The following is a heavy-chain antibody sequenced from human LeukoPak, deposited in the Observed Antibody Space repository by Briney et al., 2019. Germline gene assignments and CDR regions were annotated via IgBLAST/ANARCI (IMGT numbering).Heavy chain of an antibody. CDR3: VRLEYGGAFAY. V-gene: IGHV3-7*01. CDR1: GFTFSDFW. J-gene: IGHJ4*02. D-gene: IGHD5-12*01. Sequence: PGGSLRLSCAVSGFTFSDFWMNWVRQAPGKGLESVAHINQDGSAKYHVDSVKGRFTISRDNAKNSLYLQMNSLRAEDTAVYYCVRLEYGGAFAYWGRGTLVTVSS. CDR2: INQDGSAK.